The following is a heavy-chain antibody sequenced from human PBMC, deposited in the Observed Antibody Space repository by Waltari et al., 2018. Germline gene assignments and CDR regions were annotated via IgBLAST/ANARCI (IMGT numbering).Heavy chain of an antibody. J-gene: IGHJ6*02. V-gene: IGHV3-21*01. Sequence: ELQLVESGGGLVKPGGSLRLSCPASGFTFGSYSMNWVRQAPGKGLEWVSSISSSSSYIYYADSVKGRFTISRDNAKNSLYLQMNSLRAEDTAVYYCARDGTNGMDVWGQGTTVTVSS. D-gene: IGHD1-1*01. CDR1: GFTFGSYS. CDR2: ISSSSSYI. CDR3: ARDGTNGMDV.